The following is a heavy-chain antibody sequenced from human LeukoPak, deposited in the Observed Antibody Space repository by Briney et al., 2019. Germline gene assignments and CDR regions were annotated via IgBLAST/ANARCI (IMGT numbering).Heavy chain of an antibody. D-gene: IGHD3-10*01. CDR1: GGSFSGYY. V-gene: IGHV4-34*01. J-gene: IGHJ6*03. CDR3: ARVVGYYYYYMDL. CDR2: INHSGST. Sequence: SETLSLTCAVYGGSFSGYYWSWIRQPPGKGLEWIGEINHSGSTNYNPSLKSRVTISVDTSKNQFSLKLSSVTAADTAVYYCARVVGYYYYYMDLWGKGTTVTVSS.